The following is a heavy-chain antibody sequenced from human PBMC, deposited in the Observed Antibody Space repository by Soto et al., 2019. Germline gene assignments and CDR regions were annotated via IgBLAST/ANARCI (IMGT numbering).Heavy chain of an antibody. J-gene: IGHJ4*02. CDR2: IKSKTDGGTT. V-gene: IGHV3-15*01. CDR3: TTNTFTSSLYDILTGLSYYFDY. D-gene: IGHD3-9*01. Sequence: EVQMVESGGGLVKPGGSLRLSCAASGFTFSNAWMSWVRQAPGKGLEWVGRIKSKTDGGTTDYAAPVKGRFTISRDDSKNTLYLQMNSLKTEDTAVYYCTTNTFTSSLYDILTGLSYYFDYWGQGTLVTVSS. CDR1: GFTFSNAW.